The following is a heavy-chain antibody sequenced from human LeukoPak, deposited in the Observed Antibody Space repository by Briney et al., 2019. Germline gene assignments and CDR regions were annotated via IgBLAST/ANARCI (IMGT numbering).Heavy chain of an antibody. J-gene: IGHJ5*02. Sequence: SETLSLTCTVSGGSISSGDYYWGWIRQPPGKGLEWIGSIYYSGSTYYNPSLKSRVTISVDTSKNQFSLKLSSVTAADTAVYYCARLGRYYDSSGYYPKYNWFDPWGQGTLVTVSS. D-gene: IGHD3-22*01. CDR1: GGSISSGDYY. V-gene: IGHV4-39*01. CDR3: ARLGRYYDSSGYYPKYNWFDP. CDR2: IYYSGST.